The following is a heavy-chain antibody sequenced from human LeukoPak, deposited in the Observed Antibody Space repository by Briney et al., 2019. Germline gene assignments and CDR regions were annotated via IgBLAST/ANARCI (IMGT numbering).Heavy chain of an antibody. D-gene: IGHD1-26*01. CDR3: TRGSEWEPLYYFDY. J-gene: IGHJ4*02. CDR1: GFTFSIYN. V-gene: IGHV3-21*01. CDR2: ISSSSGYI. Sequence: GGSLRLSCAASGFTFSIYNMNWVRQTPGKGLEWVSLISSSSGYIYYTDSGKGRFTISRDNAKNSLYLQMNSLRAEDSAVYYCTRGSEWEPLYYFDYWGQGSLVTVSS.